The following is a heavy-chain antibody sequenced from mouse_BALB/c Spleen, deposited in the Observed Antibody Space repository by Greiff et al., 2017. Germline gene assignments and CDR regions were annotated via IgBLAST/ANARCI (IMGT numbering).Heavy chain of an antibody. CDR3: ARGGGKAMDY. Sequence: QVHVKQPGAELVKPGASVKLSCKASGYTFTSYWMHWVKQRPGQGLEWIGEINPSNGRTNYNEKFKSKATLTVDKSSSTAYMQLSSLTSEDSAVYYCARGGGKAMDYWGQGTSVTVSS. J-gene: IGHJ4*01. V-gene: IGHV1S81*02. D-gene: IGHD1-1*02. CDR2: INPSNGRT. CDR1: GYTFTSYW.